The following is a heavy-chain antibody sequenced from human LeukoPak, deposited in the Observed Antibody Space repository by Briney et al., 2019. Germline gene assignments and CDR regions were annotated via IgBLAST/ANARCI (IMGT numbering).Heavy chain of an antibody. Sequence: SETLSLTCTVSGDSISNTNYYWAWIRQPPGKGLEWIGSIYYSGSTYYNPSLKSRVTISIDTSKNQFSLKVSSVTAADTAVYYCAREWQYQFDYWGQGTLVTVSS. CDR3: AREWQYQFDY. V-gene: IGHV4-39*07. D-gene: IGHD4-11*01. CDR1: GDSISNTNYY. J-gene: IGHJ4*02. CDR2: IYYSGST.